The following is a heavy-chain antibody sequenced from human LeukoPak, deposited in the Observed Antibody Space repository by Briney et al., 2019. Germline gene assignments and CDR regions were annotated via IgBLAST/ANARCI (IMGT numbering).Heavy chain of an antibody. CDR2: INTDGRTT. CDR3: ARHLRGSPYW. J-gene: IGHJ4*02. CDR1: CFTFTIFW. Sequence: PGGSLRLSGAAYCFTFTIFWIKWVRQAPGEGLVWVSLINTDGRTTTYADSVKGRFTISRDNAKNTLYLQMNSLRAEDTAIYYGARHLRGSPYWWGQGTLVTVSS. D-gene: IGHD2-8*02. V-gene: IGHV3-74*01.